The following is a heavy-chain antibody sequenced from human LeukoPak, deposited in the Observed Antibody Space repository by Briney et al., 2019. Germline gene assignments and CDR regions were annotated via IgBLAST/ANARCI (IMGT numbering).Heavy chain of an antibody. V-gene: IGHV3-74*01. D-gene: IGHD5-12*01. CDR2: INSDGSST. CDR3: AKDATTTPFDY. Sequence: GGSLRLSCAASGFTFSTYWMHWVRQAPGKGLVWVSRINSDGSSTSYADSVKGRFTISRDNAKNTLYLQMNSLRAEDTAVYYCAKDATTTPFDYWGQGTLVTVSS. CDR1: GFTFSTYW. J-gene: IGHJ4*02.